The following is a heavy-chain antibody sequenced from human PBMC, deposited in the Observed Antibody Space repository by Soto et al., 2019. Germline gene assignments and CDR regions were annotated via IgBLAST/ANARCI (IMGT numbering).Heavy chain of an antibody. Sequence: GGSLRLSCAASGFTFSSYGMHWVRQAPGKGLEWVAVISYDGSNKYYADSVKGRFTISRDNSKNTLYLQMNSLGAEDTAVYYCAKDRQWLVIDYWGQGTLVTFSS. J-gene: IGHJ4*02. D-gene: IGHD6-19*01. CDR1: GFTFSSYG. V-gene: IGHV3-30*18. CDR2: ISYDGSNK. CDR3: AKDRQWLVIDY.